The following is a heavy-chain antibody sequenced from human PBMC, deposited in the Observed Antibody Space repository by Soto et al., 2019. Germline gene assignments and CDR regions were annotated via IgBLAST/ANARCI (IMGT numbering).Heavy chain of an antibody. CDR3: ARDRERIAVAGPFDY. V-gene: IGHV1-2*04. CDR1: GYTFTSYY. CDR2: INPNSGGT. J-gene: IGHJ4*02. D-gene: IGHD6-19*01. Sequence: ASVKVSCKASGYTFTSYYMHWVRQAPGQGLEWMGIINPNSGGTNYAQKFQGWVTMTRDTSTSTAYMELSRLRSEDTAVYYCARDRERIAVAGPFDYWGQGTLVTVSS.